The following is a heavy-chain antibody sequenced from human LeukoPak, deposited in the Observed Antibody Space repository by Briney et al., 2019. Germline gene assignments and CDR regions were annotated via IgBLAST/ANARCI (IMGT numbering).Heavy chain of an antibody. CDR3: ARVVIDPYNWFDP. CDR1: GGSISSYY. V-gene: IGHV4-59*01. D-gene: IGHD3-22*01. Sequence: SETLSLTCTVSGGSISSYYWSWIRQPPGKGLEWIGYIYYSGSTNYNPSLKSRVTISVDTSKNQFSLKLSSVTAADTAVYYCARVVIDPYNWFDPWGQGTLVTVSS. J-gene: IGHJ5*02. CDR2: IYYSGST.